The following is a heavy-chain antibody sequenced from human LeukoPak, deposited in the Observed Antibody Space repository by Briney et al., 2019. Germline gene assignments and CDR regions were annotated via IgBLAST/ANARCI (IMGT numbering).Heavy chain of an antibody. D-gene: IGHD3-22*01. V-gene: IGHV1-8*03. CDR3: ARRNNYNDNNGYSMIAY. J-gene: IGHJ4*02. CDR2: MNPNSGNT. CDR1: GYSFTSYD. Sequence: ASVKVSCKASGYSFTSYDINWVRQATGQGLEWMGWMNPNSGNTGYAQKFQGRVTIIRNTSISTAYMELSSLRVEDTAVYYCARRNNYNDNNGYSMIAYWGQGTLVTVSS.